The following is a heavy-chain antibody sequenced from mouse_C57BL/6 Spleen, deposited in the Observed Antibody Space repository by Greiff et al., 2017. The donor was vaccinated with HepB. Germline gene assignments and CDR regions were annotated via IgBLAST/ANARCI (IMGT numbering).Heavy chain of an antibody. V-gene: IGHV1-59*01. CDR1: GYTFTSYW. Sequence: VQLQQPGAELVRPGTSVKLSCKASGYTFTSYWMHWVKQRPGQGLEWIGVIDPSDSYTNYNQKFKGKATLTVDTSSSTAYMQLSSLTSEDSAVYYCARGGQKYFDYWGQGTTLTVSS. J-gene: IGHJ2*01. CDR3: ARGGQKYFDY. CDR2: IDPSDSYT.